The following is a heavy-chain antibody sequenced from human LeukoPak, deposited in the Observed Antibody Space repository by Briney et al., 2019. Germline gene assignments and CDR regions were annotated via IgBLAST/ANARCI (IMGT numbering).Heavy chain of an antibody. Sequence: PGGSLRLSCVVSGFPFSSYAMSWVRQAPGKGLEWVSGISGSGDDTYYAASVKGRFIVSRDTSKNTLYLQMTSLRAEDTAVYYCAKDPLNTLMVSPTFDYWGQGTLVTVSS. CDR3: AKDPLNTLMVSPTFDY. CDR1: GFPFSSYA. J-gene: IGHJ4*02. CDR2: ISGSGDDT. D-gene: IGHD5-18*01. V-gene: IGHV3-23*01.